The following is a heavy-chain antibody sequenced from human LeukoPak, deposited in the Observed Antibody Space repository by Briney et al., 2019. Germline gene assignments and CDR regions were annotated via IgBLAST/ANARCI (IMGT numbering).Heavy chain of an antibody. CDR2: IFHSGST. J-gene: IGHJ4*02. CDR3: ARHTNFWSGYSDY. D-gene: IGHD3-3*01. Sequence: SETLSLTCAVSGYSISSAYYCGWIRQPPGKGLEWIGSIFHSGSTYYNPSLKSRVTISVDTSMTQFSLKLSSVTAADTAVYYCARHTNFWSGYSDYWGQGTLVTVSS. CDR1: GYSISSAYY. V-gene: IGHV4-38-2*01.